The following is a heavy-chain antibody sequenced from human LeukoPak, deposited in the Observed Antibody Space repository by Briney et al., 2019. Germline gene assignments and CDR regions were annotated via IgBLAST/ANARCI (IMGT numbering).Heavy chain of an antibody. CDR3: AREYPDAFDI. Sequence: SETLSLTCAVNGGSFSDYFWSWIRQPPGKGLEWIGYIYYSGSTNYNPSLKSRVTISVDTSKNQFSLKLSSVTAADTAVYYCAREYPDAFDIWGQGTMVTVSS. CDR1: GGSFSDYF. V-gene: IGHV4-59*01. D-gene: IGHD2-2*01. CDR2: IYYSGST. J-gene: IGHJ3*02.